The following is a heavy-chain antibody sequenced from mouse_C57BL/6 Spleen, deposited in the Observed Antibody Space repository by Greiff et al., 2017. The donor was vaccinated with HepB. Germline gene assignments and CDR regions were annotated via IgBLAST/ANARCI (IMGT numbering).Heavy chain of an antibody. CDR2: ISSGGSYT. D-gene: IGHD1-1*01. V-gene: IGHV5-6*01. J-gene: IGHJ1*03. CDR3: APTVVDYFDV. CDR1: GFTFSSYG. Sequence: EVKLMESGGDLVKPGGSLKLSCAASGFTFSSYGMSWVRQTPDKRLEWVATISSGGSYTYYPDSVKGRFTISRDNAKNTLYLQMSSLKSEDTAMYYCAPTVVDYFDVWGTGTTVTVSS.